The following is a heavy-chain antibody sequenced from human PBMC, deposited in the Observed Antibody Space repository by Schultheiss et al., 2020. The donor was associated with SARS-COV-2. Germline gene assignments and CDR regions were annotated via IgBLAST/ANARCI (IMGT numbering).Heavy chain of an antibody. CDR2: IYYSGST. J-gene: IGHJ4*02. CDR3: ARDLGESYGYDY. Sequence: SETLSLTCTVSGGSISSGGYYWSWIRQPAGKGLEWIGYIYYSGSTYYNPSLKSRVTISVDTSKNQFSLKLSSVTAADTAVYYCARDLGESYGYDYWGQGTLVTVSS. V-gene: IGHV4-61*10. D-gene: IGHD5-18*01. CDR1: GGSISSGGYY.